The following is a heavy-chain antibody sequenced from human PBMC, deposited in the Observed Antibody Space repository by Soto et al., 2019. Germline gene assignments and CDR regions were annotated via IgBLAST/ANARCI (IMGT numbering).Heavy chain of an antibody. D-gene: IGHD5-12*01. Sequence: LRLSFAASGFTFSSYSMNWVRQAPGKGLEWVSSISSSSSYIYYADSVKGRFTISRDNAKNSLYLQMNSLRAEDTAVYYCARGGPYSGYDFRFWGQGTLVTVSS. CDR1: GFTFSSYS. CDR2: ISSSSSYI. V-gene: IGHV3-21*01. CDR3: ARGGPYSGYDFRF. J-gene: IGHJ4*02.